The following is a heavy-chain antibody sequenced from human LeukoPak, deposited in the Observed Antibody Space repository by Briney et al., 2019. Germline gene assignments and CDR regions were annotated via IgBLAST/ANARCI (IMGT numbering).Heavy chain of an antibody. CDR2: IYSGGST. CDR1: GFTVSSNY. V-gene: IGHV3-53*01. CDR3: AKEGYYDSSGYYSGARSYYFDY. D-gene: IGHD3-22*01. Sequence: GGSLRLSCAASGFTVSSNYMSWVRQAPGKGLEWVSVIYSGGSTYYADSVKGRFTISRDNSKNTLYLQMNSLRAEDTAVYYCAKEGYYDSSGYYSGARSYYFDYWGQGTLVTVSS. J-gene: IGHJ4*02.